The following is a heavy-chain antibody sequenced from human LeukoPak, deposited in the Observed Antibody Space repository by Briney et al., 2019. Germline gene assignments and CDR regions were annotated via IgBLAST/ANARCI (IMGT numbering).Heavy chain of an antibody. V-gene: IGHV1-2*02. D-gene: IGHD2-8*01. CDR1: GNTFTAYY. Sequence: ASVKVSCKASGNTFTAYYMHWVRQAPGQGLEWMGWINPNSGDTNYAQKFQGRVTMTRDTSISTAYMELSRLRSDDTAVYYCAREAVLTTLGYWGQGTLVTVSP. CDR3: AREAVLTTLGY. J-gene: IGHJ4*02. CDR2: INPNSGDT.